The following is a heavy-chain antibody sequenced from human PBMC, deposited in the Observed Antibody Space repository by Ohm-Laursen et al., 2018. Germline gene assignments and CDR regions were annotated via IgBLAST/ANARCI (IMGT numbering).Heavy chain of an antibody. D-gene: IGHD6-19*01. V-gene: IGHV1-18*01. CDR1: GYTFTSYG. CDR2: ISANNGNT. Sequence: SSVTVSCKTSGYTFTSYGISWVRQAPGQGLEWMGWISANNGNTNYAQKLQGRVTMTADTSTSTAYMELRSLRSDDTAVYFCARNGSGWYNGMDVWGQGTTVTVSS. CDR3: ARNGSGWYNGMDV. J-gene: IGHJ6*02.